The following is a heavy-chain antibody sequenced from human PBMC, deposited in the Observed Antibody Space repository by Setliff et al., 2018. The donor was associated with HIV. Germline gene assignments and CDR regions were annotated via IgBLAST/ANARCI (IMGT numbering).Heavy chain of an antibody. J-gene: IGHJ4*02. CDR1: GFTFSAHG. CDR3: ANMQWASNAWYSFDY. CDR2: INYDDNYE. D-gene: IGHD6-19*01. V-gene: IGHV3-30*02. Sequence: GGSLRLSCAASGFTFSAHGMHWVRQAPGKGLEWVTFINYDDNYEYYADSVKGRFTISRDNSKSTVDLQMTSLTAEDTGVYYCANMQWASNAWYSFDYWGQGALVTVS.